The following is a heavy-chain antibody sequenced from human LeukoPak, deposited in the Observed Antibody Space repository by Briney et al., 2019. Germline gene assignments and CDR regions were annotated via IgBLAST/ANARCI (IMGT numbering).Heavy chain of an antibody. V-gene: IGHV3-7*01. CDR2: IKEDGSEK. J-gene: IGHJ4*02. CDR3: ARDSSGYQ. CDR1: GFTFSTYW. Sequence: HPGGSLRLSCAASGFTFSTYWMSWVRQAPGKGLEWVANIKEDGSEKYYGDSVKGRFTISRDNAKNSLYLQMNSLGAEDTAVYYCARDSSGYQWGQGTLVTVSS. D-gene: IGHD3-22*01.